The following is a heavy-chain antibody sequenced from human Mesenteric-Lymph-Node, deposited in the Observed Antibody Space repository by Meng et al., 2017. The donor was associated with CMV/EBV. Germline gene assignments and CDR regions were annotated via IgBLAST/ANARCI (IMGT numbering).Heavy chain of an antibody. Sequence: KAAGGTFSSYANSWVRQAPGQGLEWMGGIIPIFGTANYAQKFQGRVTITADESTSTAYMELSSLRSEDTAVYYCARLDVSMRRGVPDLWGRGTLVTVSS. CDR3: ARLDVSMRRGVPDL. CDR2: IIPIFGTA. V-gene: IGHV1-69*01. J-gene: IGHJ2*01. D-gene: IGHD3-10*01. CDR1: GGTFSSYA.